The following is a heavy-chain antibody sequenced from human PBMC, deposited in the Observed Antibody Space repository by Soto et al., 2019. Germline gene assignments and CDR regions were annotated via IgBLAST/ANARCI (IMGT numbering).Heavy chain of an antibody. J-gene: IGHJ4*02. Sequence: SETLSLTCTVSGGSISSYYWSWIRQPAGKGLEWILRIYTSGSTNYNPSLKSRVTMSVDTSKNQFSLKLSSVTAADTAVYYCARGSGLYTRSWYRXWGQATLVTASX. D-gene: IGHD6-13*01. CDR1: GGSISSYY. CDR3: ARGSGLYTRSWYRX. V-gene: IGHV4-4*07. CDR2: IYTSGST.